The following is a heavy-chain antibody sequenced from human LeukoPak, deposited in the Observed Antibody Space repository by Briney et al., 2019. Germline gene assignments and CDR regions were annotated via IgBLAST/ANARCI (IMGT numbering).Heavy chain of an antibody. Sequence: PSETLSLTCTVSGDSVSSSSYYWGWVRQPPGKGLQWIGTIYYSGITYHNPFLKSRVTISVDTSKNQFSLKLRSVTAADAAVYYCARSFGERIVVAGNFDYWGQGTLVTVSS. J-gene: IGHJ4*02. CDR1: GDSVSSSSYY. CDR3: ARSFGERIVVAGNFDY. CDR2: IYYSGIT. D-gene: IGHD6-19*01. V-gene: IGHV4-39*01.